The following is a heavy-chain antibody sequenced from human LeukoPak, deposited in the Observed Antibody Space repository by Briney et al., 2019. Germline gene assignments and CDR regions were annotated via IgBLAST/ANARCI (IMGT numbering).Heavy chain of an antibody. Sequence: GGSLRLSCAVSGFTFTDYWMNWVRQAPGKGLEWVASIRQDGGEKPYVDSVKGRFTISRDNTKSSLYLRINSLRAEDTAVYYCARDGTAAGLYFDLWGQGTLVTVSS. CDR3: ARDGTAAGLYFDL. CDR2: IRQDGGEK. J-gene: IGHJ4*01. V-gene: IGHV3-7*01. CDR1: GFTFTDYW. D-gene: IGHD6-13*01.